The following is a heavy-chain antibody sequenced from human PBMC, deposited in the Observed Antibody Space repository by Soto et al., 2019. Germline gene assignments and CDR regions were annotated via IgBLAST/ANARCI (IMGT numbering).Heavy chain of an antibody. D-gene: IGHD4-17*01. J-gene: IGHJ4*02. CDR2: IYYSGST. CDR1: GGSISSGGYY. V-gene: IGHV4-31*03. CDR3: ARDGIYGGNPGHYFDY. Sequence: QVQLQESGPGLVKPSQTLSLTCTVSGGSISSGGYYWSWIRQHPGKGLEWIGYIYYSGSTYYNPSLQRRVTISVDTSKNQCALKLSSVTAADTAVYYCARDGIYGGNPGHYFDYWGQGNLVHVSS.